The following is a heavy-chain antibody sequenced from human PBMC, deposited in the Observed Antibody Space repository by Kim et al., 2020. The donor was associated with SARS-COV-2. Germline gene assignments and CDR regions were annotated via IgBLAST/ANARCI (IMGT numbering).Heavy chain of an antibody. V-gene: IGHV6-1*01. Sequence: SQTLSLTCAVSGDSVSRYIWTWIRQSPSRGLEWLGRRYYTSKLYNDYAPSLKSRITIKPDTSKNQVSLQLNSVTPEDTAVYFCARGKFFEYWGQGTLVTV. CDR3: ARGKFFEY. J-gene: IGHJ4*02. CDR1: GDSVSRYI. CDR2: RYYTSKLYN.